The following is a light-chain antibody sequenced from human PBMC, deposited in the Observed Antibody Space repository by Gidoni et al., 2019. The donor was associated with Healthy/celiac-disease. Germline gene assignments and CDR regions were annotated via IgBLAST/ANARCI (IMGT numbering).Light chain of an antibody. J-gene: IGKJ2*01. CDR1: QSVSSY. V-gene: IGKV3-11*01. CDR3: QQRSNWPPLYT. Sequence: EIVLTQSPATLSLSPGERATLSCRASQSVSSYLAWYQQKPGQAPRLLIYDASNRATGIPARFSGSGSGTDFTLTISSLEPEDVAVYYCQQRSNWPPLYTFSQGTKLEIK. CDR2: DAS.